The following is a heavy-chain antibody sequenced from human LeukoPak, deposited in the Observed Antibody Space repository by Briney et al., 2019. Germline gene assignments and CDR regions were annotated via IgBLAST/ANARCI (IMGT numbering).Heavy chain of an antibody. Sequence: GRSLRLSCAASGFTFSNSWMHWVRQAPGKGLVWISRINSDGSSTHYADSVKGRFTISRDNAKNTLYLQMNSLRADDTAVYYCVRNYDSSAYPDAFDIWGQGTMVTVSS. CDR2: INSDGSST. V-gene: IGHV3-74*01. CDR3: VRNYDSSAYPDAFDI. D-gene: IGHD3-22*01. J-gene: IGHJ3*02. CDR1: GFTFSNSW.